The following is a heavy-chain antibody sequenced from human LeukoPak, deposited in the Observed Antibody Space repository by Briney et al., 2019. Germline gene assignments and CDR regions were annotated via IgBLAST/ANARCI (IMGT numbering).Heavy chain of an antibody. V-gene: IGHV3-74*01. J-gene: IGHJ3*02. CDR3: ARGLTIFGVVNDAFDI. Sequence: GGSLRLSCAASGFTFSNYWMHWVRQAPGKGLVCVSLINSDGSSTIYADSVKGRFTISRDNAKNTLYLQMNSLRAEDTAVYYCARGLTIFGVVNDAFDIWGQGTMVTVSS. CDR1: GFTFSNYW. D-gene: IGHD3-3*01. CDR2: INSDGSST.